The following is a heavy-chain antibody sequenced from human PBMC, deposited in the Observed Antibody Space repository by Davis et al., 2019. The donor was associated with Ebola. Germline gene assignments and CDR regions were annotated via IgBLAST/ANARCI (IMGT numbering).Heavy chain of an antibody. Sequence: SVKVSCKASGGTFSSYTISWVRQAPGQGLEWMGRIIPILGIANYAQKFQGRVTITADKSTSTAYMELRSLRSDDTAVYYCARDTPSIAALFEYYYYGMDVWGKGTTVTVSS. J-gene: IGHJ6*04. CDR2: IIPILGIA. CDR3: ARDTPSIAALFEYYYYGMDV. D-gene: IGHD6-6*01. V-gene: IGHV1-69*04. CDR1: GGTFSSYT.